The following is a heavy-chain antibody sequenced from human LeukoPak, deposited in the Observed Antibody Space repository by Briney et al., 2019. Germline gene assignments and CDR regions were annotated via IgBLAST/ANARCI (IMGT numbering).Heavy chain of an antibody. V-gene: IGHV3-11*01. D-gene: IGHD1-26*01. CDR3: AGPWSGSYFDY. Sequence: GGSLRLSCAASGFTFSNYYMSWIRQAPGKGLEWVSYISNSDSTTYYAASVKGRFTISRDNAKNSLYLQMNSLRAEDTAVYYCAGPWSGSYFDYWGQGTLVTVSS. CDR1: GFTFSNYY. CDR2: ISNSDSTT. J-gene: IGHJ4*02.